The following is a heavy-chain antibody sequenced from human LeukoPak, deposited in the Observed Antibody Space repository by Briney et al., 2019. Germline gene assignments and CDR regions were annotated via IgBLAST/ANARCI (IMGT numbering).Heavy chain of an antibody. V-gene: IGHV1-8*01. CDR3: ARGDTYYYGSGSYY. J-gene: IGHJ4*02. D-gene: IGHD3-10*01. Sequence: GASVKVSCKASGYTCTSYDINWVRQATGQGLEWMGWMNPNSGNTGYAQKFQGRVTMTRNTSISTAYMELSSLRSEDTAVYYCARGDTYYYGSGSYYWGQGTLVTVSS. CDR1: GYTCTSYD. CDR2: MNPNSGNT.